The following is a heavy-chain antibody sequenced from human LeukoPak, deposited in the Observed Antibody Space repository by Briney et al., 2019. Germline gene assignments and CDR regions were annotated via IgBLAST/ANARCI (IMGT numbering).Heavy chain of an antibody. J-gene: IGHJ4*02. CDR1: GGSISSSSYY. Sequence: SETLSLTCTVSGGSISSSSYYWGWIRQPPGKGLEWIGNIYYDGRTSYNPSLESRVTISVDTSTNEFSLKLNSVTAADTAVYYCARQQWLVLVDYWGQGTLVTVSS. D-gene: IGHD6-19*01. CDR3: ARQQWLVLVDY. CDR2: IYYDGRT. V-gene: IGHV4-39*01.